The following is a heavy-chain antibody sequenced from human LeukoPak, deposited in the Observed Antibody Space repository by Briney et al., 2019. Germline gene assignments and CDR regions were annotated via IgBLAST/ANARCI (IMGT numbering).Heavy chain of an antibody. V-gene: IGHV4-59*01. CDR3: ARGHSYYYDSSAYYPDFDY. J-gene: IGHJ4*02. D-gene: IGHD3-22*01. CDR2: IYYSGST. CDR1: GGSISTYY. Sequence: SETLSPTCTVSGGSISTYYWSWIRQPPGKGLEWIGYIYYSGSTNYNPSLKSRVTISVDKSKNQFSLKLSSVTAADTAVYYCARGHSYYYDSSAYYPDFDYWGQGTLVTVSS.